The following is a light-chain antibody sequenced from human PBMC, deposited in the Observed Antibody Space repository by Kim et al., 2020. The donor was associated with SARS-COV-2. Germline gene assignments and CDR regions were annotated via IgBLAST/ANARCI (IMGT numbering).Light chain of an antibody. CDR2: DVS. V-gene: IGLV2-14*01. CDR3: SSYTSSSTPWV. CDR1: SSDVGGYNY. J-gene: IGLJ3*02. Sequence: QSALTQPASVFGSPGQSITISCTGTSSDVGGYNYVSWYQQHPGKAPKLMIYDVSKRPSGVSNRFSGSKSGNTASLTISGLQAEDEADYYCSSYTSSSTPWVFGGGTQLTVL.